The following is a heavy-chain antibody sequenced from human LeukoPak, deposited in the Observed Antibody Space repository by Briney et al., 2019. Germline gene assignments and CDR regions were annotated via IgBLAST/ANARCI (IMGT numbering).Heavy chain of an antibody. D-gene: IGHD6-13*01. V-gene: IGHV4-34*01. CDR1: GFTFSSYA. CDR3: ARGKQQQVDW. J-gene: IGHJ4*02. Sequence: GSLRLSCAASGFTFSSYAMSWIRQPPGKGLEWIGEINHSGSTNYNPSLKSRVTISVDTSKNQFSLKLSSVTAADTAVYYCARGKQQQVDWWGQGTLVTVSS. CDR2: INHSGST.